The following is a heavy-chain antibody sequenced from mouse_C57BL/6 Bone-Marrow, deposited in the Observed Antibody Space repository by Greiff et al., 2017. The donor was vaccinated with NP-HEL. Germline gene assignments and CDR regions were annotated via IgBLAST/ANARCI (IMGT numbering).Heavy chain of an antibody. Sequence: EVQLQQSGAELVRPGASVKLSCTVSGFNITDDYMHWVKQRPEQGLEWIGWIDPENGDTKYASKFQGKATITADTSSNTAYLQLSSLPSEDTAVYYCTTGGSSPYAMDYWGQGTSVTVSS. D-gene: IGHD1-1*01. CDR2: IDPENGDT. V-gene: IGHV14-4*01. CDR1: GFNITDDY. J-gene: IGHJ4*01. CDR3: TTGGSSPYAMDY.